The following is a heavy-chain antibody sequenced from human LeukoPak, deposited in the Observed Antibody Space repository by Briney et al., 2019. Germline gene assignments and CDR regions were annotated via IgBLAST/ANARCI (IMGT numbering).Heavy chain of an antibody. CDR3: ARGGQAGTGDL. CDR1: GFTFRSYW. V-gene: IGHV3-7*01. D-gene: IGHD3-10*01. CDR2: IKQDGSET. Sequence: GGSLRLSCAASGFTFRSYWVTWVRQSSGKGLEWVANIKQDGSETYHVDSVKGRFTISRDNAKDSLYLEMNSLRAEDTAVYYCARGGQAGTGDLWGQGTLVTVSS. J-gene: IGHJ5*02.